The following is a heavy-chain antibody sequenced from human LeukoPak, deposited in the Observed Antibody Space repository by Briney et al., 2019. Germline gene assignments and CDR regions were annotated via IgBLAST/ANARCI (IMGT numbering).Heavy chain of an antibody. D-gene: IGHD4-17*01. CDR2: ISSSSSYI. J-gene: IGHJ4*02. CDR1: GFTFSSYS. V-gene: IGHV3-21*01. Sequence: PGGSLRLSCAASGFTFSSYSINWVRQAPGKGLEWVSSISSSSSYIYYADSVKGRFTISRDNPKNSLYLQMNSLCAEDTAVYYFSRDRGIYGDYEWGEGTLVTVSS. CDR3: SRDRGIYGDYE.